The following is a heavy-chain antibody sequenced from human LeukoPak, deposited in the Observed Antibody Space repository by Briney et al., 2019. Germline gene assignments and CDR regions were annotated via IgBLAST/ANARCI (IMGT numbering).Heavy chain of an antibody. CDR1: GGSISSGSYY. D-gene: IGHD3-3*01. V-gene: IGHV4-61*02. Sequence: SETLSLTCTVSGGSISSGSYYWSWIRQPAGKGLEWIGRIYTSGSTNYNPSLKSRVTISVDTSKNQFSLKLSSVTAADTAVYYCARRQFSFYYYMDVWGKGTTVTVSS. CDR3: ARRQFSFYYYMDV. J-gene: IGHJ6*03. CDR2: IYTSGST.